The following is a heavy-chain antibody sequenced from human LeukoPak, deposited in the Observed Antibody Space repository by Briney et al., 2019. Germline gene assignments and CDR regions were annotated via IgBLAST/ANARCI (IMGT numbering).Heavy chain of an antibody. CDR3: AREAYSSSAFDY. V-gene: IGHV1-69*01. D-gene: IGHD6-6*01. Sequence: SVKVSFKASGGTFISYAISWGRQAPGQGLEWMGGIIPIFGTANYAKKFQGRVTITADESTRTAYMEMSSLRSEATAVYYCAREAYSSSAFDYWGQGTLVTVSS. CDR1: GGTFISYA. J-gene: IGHJ4*02. CDR2: IIPIFGTA.